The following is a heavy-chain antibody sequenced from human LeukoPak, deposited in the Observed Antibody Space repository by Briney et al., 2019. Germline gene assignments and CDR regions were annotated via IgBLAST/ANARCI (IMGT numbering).Heavy chain of an antibody. V-gene: IGHV1-69*01. D-gene: IGHD6-19*01. CDR3: ARGGSGWYWGLDI. CDR2: IIPIFGTA. Sequence: ASVKVSCKASGGTFSSYAISWVRQAPGQGLEWMGGIIPIFGTANYAQKFQGRVTITADESTSTAYMELSSLRSEDTAVDYCARGGSGWYWGLDIWGQGTMVTVSS. CDR1: GGTFSSYA. J-gene: IGHJ3*02.